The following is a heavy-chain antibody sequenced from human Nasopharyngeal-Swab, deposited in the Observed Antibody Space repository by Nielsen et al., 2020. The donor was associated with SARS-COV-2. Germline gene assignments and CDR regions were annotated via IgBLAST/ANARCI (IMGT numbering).Heavy chain of an antibody. D-gene: IGHD6-13*01. CDR1: GFTFSSYA. V-gene: IGHV3-23*01. CDR2: ISGSGGST. CDR3: ARGGPRYSRSFGGY. J-gene: IGHJ4*02. Sequence: GESLKISCAASGFTFSSYAMSWVRQAPGKGLEWVSAISGSGGSTYYADSVKGRFTISRDNSKNTLYLQMNSLRAEDTAVYYCARGGPRYSRSFGGYWGQGTLVTVSS.